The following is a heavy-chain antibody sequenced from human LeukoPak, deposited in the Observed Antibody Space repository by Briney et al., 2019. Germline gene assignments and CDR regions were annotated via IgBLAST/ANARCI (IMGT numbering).Heavy chain of an antibody. CDR1: GFTFNTSA. J-gene: IGHJ5*02. CDR3: AKGRGTRVYNWFDT. D-gene: IGHD1-26*01. Sequence: GGSPRLSCAGSGFTFNTSAMSWVRQAPGKGLEWVSAISGSGRSTYYTDSVRGRFTISRDNSKNTLYLQMNSLRAEDTAVYFCAKGRGTRVYNWFDTWGQGILVTVSS. CDR2: ISGSGRST. V-gene: IGHV3-23*01.